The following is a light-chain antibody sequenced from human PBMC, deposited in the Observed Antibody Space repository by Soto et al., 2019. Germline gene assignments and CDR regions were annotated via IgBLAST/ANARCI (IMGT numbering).Light chain of an antibody. V-gene: IGLV2-8*01. CDR2: EVT. J-gene: IGLJ2*01. CDR1: SSDVGGYNY. Sequence: QSVLTQPPSASGSPGQSVTISCTGTSSDVGGYNYVSWYQQHPGKAPKFMIYEVTKRPSGVPDRFSGSKSGNTASLTVSGLQAEDEDDYYCSSYAGSNNFVVFGGGTKVTVL. CDR3: SSYAGSNNFVV.